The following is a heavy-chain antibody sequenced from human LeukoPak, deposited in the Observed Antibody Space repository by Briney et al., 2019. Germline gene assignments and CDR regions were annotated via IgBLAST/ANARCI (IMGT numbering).Heavy chain of an antibody. V-gene: IGHV3-48*01. Sequence: GGSLRLSCAASGFAFSGYSMNWVRQAPGKGLEWVSYISSGSSTIFYADSVKGRFTISRDNAKSSLFLQMNSMRAEDTAVYYCARSRTGNYFDYWGQGTLVTVSS. CDR3: ARSRTGNYFDY. J-gene: IGHJ4*02. CDR2: ISSGSSTI. D-gene: IGHD2-8*02. CDR1: GFAFSGYS.